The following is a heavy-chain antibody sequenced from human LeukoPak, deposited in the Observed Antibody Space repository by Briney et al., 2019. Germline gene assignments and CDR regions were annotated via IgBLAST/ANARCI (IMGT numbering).Heavy chain of an antibody. Sequence: GGSLRLSCAASGFTFSSYAMHWVRQAPGKGLEGVAVISYDGSNKYYADSVKGRFTISRDNSKNTLYLQMNSLRAEDTAVYYCAREMYDYGDYVPWFDPWGQGTLVTVSS. J-gene: IGHJ5*02. CDR1: GFTFSSYA. CDR2: ISYDGSNK. V-gene: IGHV3-30-3*01. CDR3: AREMYDYGDYVPWFDP. D-gene: IGHD4-17*01.